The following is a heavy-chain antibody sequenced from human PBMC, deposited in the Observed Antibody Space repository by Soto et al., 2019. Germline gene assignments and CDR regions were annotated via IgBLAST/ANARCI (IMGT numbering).Heavy chain of an antibody. CDR1: GFSLTTSGVG. V-gene: IGHV2-5*02. Sequence: GSGPTLVNPTQTLTLTCTLSGFSLTTSGVGVSWIRQPPGKALEWLALIYWDDDNLYSPSLKSRLTITKDTSKNQVVLTMTNMDPVDTATYYCARLSSTWYPYWGQGTLVTVSS. CDR2: IYWDDDN. CDR3: ARLSSTWYPY. J-gene: IGHJ4*02. D-gene: IGHD6-13*01.